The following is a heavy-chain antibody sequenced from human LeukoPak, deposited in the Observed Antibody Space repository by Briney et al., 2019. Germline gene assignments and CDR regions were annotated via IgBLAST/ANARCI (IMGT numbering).Heavy chain of an antibody. CDR1: GFTFSSNA. CDR2: TSYDERNK. Sequence: PGRSLRLSCAASGFTFSSNAMHWVRQAPGKGLEWVAATSYDERNKYYGDSVRGRFTISRDNSKNTLYLQMNSLRVEDTALYYCARGWDNNDSSGYSAWGQGTLVTASS. D-gene: IGHD3-22*01. V-gene: IGHV3-30*04. J-gene: IGHJ4*02. CDR3: ARGWDNNDSSGYSA.